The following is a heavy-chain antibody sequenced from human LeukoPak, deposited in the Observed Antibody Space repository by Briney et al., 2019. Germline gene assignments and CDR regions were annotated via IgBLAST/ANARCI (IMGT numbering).Heavy chain of an antibody. J-gene: IGHJ4*02. Sequence: PGGSLRLSCAASGFTFSSYAMNWVRQAPGKGLGWVSGISGSGDRTYYADSVKGRFTISRDNSKNTLYLEMNSLRAEDTAVYHCAKDPRDSSSWYFDYWGQGTLVIVSS. CDR2: ISGSGDRT. V-gene: IGHV3-23*01. CDR1: GFTFSSYA. CDR3: AKDPRDSSSWYFDY. D-gene: IGHD6-13*01.